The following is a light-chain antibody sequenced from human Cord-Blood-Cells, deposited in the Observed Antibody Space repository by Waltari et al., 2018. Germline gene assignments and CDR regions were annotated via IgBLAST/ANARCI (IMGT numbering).Light chain of an antibody. CDR3: QSADSSGTYHVV. Sequence: SYELTQPPSVSVSPGQTARITCTGDALPKQYAYWYQQKPGQAPVLVIYKDSERPSGIPDRFPGSSSGTTITLTISGVQPEDEADDYCQSADSSGTYHVVFGGGTKLTVL. J-gene: IGLJ2*01. CDR1: ALPKQY. CDR2: KDS. V-gene: IGLV3-25*03.